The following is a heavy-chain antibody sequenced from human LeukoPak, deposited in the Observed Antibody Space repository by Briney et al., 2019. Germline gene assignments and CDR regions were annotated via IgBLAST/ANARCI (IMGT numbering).Heavy chain of an antibody. J-gene: IGHJ4*02. CDR2: INPSGGST. V-gene: IGHV1-46*01. Sequence: ASVKVSCKASGYTLTSYYMHWVRQAPGQGLEWMGIINPSGGSTNYAQKFQGRVTTTRDMSTSTAYMELRSLRSDDTAVYYCARGGLRYCSGGSCYRDYWGQGTLVTVSS. CDR1: GYTLTSYY. CDR3: ARGGLRYCSGGSCYRDY. D-gene: IGHD2-15*01.